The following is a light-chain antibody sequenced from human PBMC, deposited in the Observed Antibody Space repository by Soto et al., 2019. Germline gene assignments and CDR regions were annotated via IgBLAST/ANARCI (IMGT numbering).Light chain of an antibody. CDR1: TSNIGSKT. CDR2: NNN. Sequence: QSVLTQPPSASWTPGQRVTISCSGSTSNIGSKTVSWYQQLPGSAPRVLIYNNNERPSGVPDRFSGSKSGTSASLAISGLQSEDEADYYCATWDDSLPAVFVGGTKLTVL. J-gene: IGLJ2*01. V-gene: IGLV1-44*01. CDR3: ATWDDSLPAV.